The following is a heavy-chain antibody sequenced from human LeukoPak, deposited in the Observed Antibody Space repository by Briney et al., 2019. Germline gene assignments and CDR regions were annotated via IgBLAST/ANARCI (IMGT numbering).Heavy chain of an antibody. CDR1: GGTFSSYA. D-gene: IGHD6-19*01. Sequence: GASVKVSCKASGGTFSSYAIGWVRQAPGQGLEWMGGIIPIFGTADYAQKFQGRVTITADESTSTAYMELSSLRSEDTAVYYCAREGGTYSSGPGTFDYWGQGTLVTVSS. CDR3: AREGGTYSSGPGTFDY. CDR2: IIPIFGTA. V-gene: IGHV1-69*13. J-gene: IGHJ4*02.